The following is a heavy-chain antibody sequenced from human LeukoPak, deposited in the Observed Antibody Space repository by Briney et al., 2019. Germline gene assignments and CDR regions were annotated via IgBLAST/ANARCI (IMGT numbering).Heavy chain of an antibody. CDR1: GFTFSSYS. D-gene: IGHD1-26*01. CDR2: ISSSSSYI. J-gene: IGHJ4*02. CDR3: ARGATGGAYYFDY. Sequence: PGGSLRLSCAASGFTFSSYSMNWVRRAPGKGLEWVSSISSSSSYIYYADSVKGRFTISRDNAKNSLYLQMNSLRAEDTAVYYCARGATGGAYYFDYWGQGTLVTVSS. V-gene: IGHV3-21*01.